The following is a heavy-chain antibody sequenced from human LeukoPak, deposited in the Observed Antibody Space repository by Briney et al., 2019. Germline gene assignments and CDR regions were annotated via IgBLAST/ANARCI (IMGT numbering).Heavy chain of an antibody. CDR2: VKPATGDT. Sequence: ASVKVSCKASGYLFTANYLHWLRQAPGQGPEWRGWVKPATGDTHYAEKFQGRVTMTRDTSINTAYLELNSLGYYCARDPAGIVTLDYFDFWGQGTLVTVSS. D-gene: IGHD2-21*01. CDR1: GYLFTANY. CDR3: IVTLDYFDF. V-gene: IGHV1-2*02. J-gene: IGHJ4*01.